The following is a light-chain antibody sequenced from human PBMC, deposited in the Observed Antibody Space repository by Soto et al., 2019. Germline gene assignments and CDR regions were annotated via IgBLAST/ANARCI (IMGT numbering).Light chain of an antibody. J-gene: IGKJ1*01. CDR2: GAS. V-gene: IGKV3-15*01. CDR1: QSVSSN. CDR3: QQYNNWPPWT. Sequence: IVLTQSPATLSVSPGDTATLSCRANQSVSSNLAWYQQKPGQAPRLLIYGASTRATAIPARFSGSGSGTEFTLTISSLQSEDFAVYYCQQYNNWPPWTFGQGTKVDIK.